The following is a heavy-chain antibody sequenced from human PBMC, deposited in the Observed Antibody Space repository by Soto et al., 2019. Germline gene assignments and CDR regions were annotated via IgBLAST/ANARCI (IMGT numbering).Heavy chain of an antibody. CDR2: INNYNGNT. CDR3: ARDFRLTNNWDLFDY. D-gene: IGHD1-20*01. CDR1: GYTFTTYG. Sequence: QVQLVQSGPEVKKPGASVKVSCKASGYTFTTYGISWVRQAPGQGLEWMGWINNYNGNTYYAQKFQGRVTMTTDTSSSTAYLELRSLRSDDAAVFYCARDFRLTNNWDLFDYWGQGTLVTVSS. V-gene: IGHV1-18*01. J-gene: IGHJ4*02.